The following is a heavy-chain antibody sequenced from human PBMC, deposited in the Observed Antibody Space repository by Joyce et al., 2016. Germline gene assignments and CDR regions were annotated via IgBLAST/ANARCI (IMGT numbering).Heavy chain of an antibody. Sequence: QVQLQESGPGLVKPSGTLSRSWAVSGASISYGYWWSWVRQSPEKGLEWIGEIHHSGSTTYNPSLKSLVTISVDNSKNQFSLNLNSGTAADTAIYYCARNGDFSADYWGQGALVTVSS. CDR2: IHHSGST. CDR1: GASISYGYW. CDR3: ARNGDFSADY. V-gene: IGHV4-4*02. D-gene: IGHD2-21*01. J-gene: IGHJ4*02.